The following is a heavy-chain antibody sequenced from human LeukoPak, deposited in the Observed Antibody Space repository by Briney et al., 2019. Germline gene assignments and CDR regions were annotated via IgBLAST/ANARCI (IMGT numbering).Heavy chain of an antibody. CDR1: GFTFRDFC. Sequence: GGSLRLSCAGFGFTFRDFCMSWIRQAPGRGPEWVSYMSNNGYSVYYSASVKGRFTMSRDNGNGSLFLQMDSLRVDDTAVYYCARGKRIFDLWGQGVLVAVSS. CDR2: MSNNGYSV. D-gene: IGHD6-25*01. V-gene: IGHV3-11*01. CDR3: ARGKRIFDL. J-gene: IGHJ4*02.